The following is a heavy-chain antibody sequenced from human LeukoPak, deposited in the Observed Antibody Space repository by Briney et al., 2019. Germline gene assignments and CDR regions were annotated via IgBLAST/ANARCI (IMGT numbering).Heavy chain of an antibody. CDR2: ISSSGSTI. Sequence: GGSLRLSCAASGFTFSSYEMNWVRQAPGKGLEWVSYISSSGSTIYYADSVKGRLTISRDSSKNTLYLQMNSLRAEDTAVYYCAKETMIVVVSDYWGQGTLVTVSS. D-gene: IGHD3-22*01. V-gene: IGHV3-48*03. CDR3: AKETMIVVVSDY. J-gene: IGHJ4*02. CDR1: GFTFSSYE.